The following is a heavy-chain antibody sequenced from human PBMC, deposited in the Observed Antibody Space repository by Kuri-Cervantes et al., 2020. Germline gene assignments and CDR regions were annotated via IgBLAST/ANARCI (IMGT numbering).Heavy chain of an antibody. CDR1: GFTFSSYA. CDR2: TSYDGSNK. D-gene: IGHD3-3*01. V-gene: IGHV3-30-3*01. J-gene: IGHJ6*02. Sequence: GESLKISCAASGFTFSSYAMHWVRQAPGKGLEWVAVTSYDGSNKYYADSVKGRFTISRDNSKNTLYLQMNSLRAEDTAVYYCARQITIFGGGMDVWGQGTTVTVSS. CDR3: ARQITIFGGGMDV.